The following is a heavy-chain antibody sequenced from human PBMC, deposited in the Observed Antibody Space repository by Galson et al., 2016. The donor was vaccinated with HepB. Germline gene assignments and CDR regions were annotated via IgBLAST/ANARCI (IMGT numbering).Heavy chain of an antibody. CDR3: AGHLRGGYGMDV. J-gene: IGHJ6*02. CDR1: GGSLSGYY. D-gene: IGHD3-10*01. V-gene: IGHV4-34*01. Sequence: SETLSLTCAVSGGSLSGYYWSWLRQPPGKGLEWIGEINLPGSANYNPSLKSRVTISIDTSKNQFSLKLSSVTAADTAVYYCAGHLRGGYGMDVWGQGTTVTVSS. CDR2: INLPGSA.